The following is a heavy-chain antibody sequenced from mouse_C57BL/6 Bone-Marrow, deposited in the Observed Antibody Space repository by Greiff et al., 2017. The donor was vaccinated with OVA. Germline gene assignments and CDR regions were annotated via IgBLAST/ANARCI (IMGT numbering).Heavy chain of an antibody. CDR2: IDPDTGGT. Sequence: VQLQQSGAELVRPGASVTLSCKASGYTFTDYEMHWVKQTPVHGLEWIGAIDPDTGGTAYNQKFKGKAILTADKSSSTAYMELLSLTSEDSAVYYCTRRDDGYSWFAYWGQGTLVTVSA. J-gene: IGHJ3*01. D-gene: IGHD2-3*01. V-gene: IGHV1-15*01. CDR3: TRRDDGYSWFAY. CDR1: GYTFTDYE.